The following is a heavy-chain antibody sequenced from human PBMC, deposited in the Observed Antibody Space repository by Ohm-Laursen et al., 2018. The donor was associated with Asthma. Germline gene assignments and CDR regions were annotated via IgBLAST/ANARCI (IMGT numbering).Heavy chain of an antibody. Sequence: SLRLSCAASGFPFRSYAMHWVRQAPGKGLEWVAVGGSYYDGGLKYYADSVNGRFTVSRDDPKNTLYLQMNSLRPDDTAVYYCARDVMEWYLPAFDFWGQGTLVTVSS. CDR2: GGSYYDGGLK. J-gene: IGHJ4*02. CDR1: GFPFRSYA. V-gene: IGHV3-30-3*01. CDR3: ARDVMEWYLPAFDF. D-gene: IGHD3-3*01.